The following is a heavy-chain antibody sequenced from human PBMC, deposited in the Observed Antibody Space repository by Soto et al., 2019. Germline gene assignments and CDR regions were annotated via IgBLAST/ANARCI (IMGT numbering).Heavy chain of an antibody. V-gene: IGHV1-24*01. CDR1: GYTFTSYY. D-gene: IGHD1-1*01. Sequence: ASVKVSCKASGYTFTSYYMHWVRQAPGKGLEWMGGFDPEDGETIYAQKFQGRVTMTEDTSTDTAYMELSSLRSEDTAVYYCATDLPNWNSGWFDPWGQGTLVTVSS. J-gene: IGHJ5*02. CDR2: FDPEDGET. CDR3: ATDLPNWNSGWFDP.